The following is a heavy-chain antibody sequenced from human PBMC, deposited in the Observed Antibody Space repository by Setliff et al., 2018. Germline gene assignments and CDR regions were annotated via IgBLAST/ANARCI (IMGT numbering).Heavy chain of an antibody. CDR3: ARVTGVTTFGVIMKDFEF. Sequence: VSCKASGYTFTSYSITWVRQAPGRGLEWLGWISGYSGDTSYAQKFQDRVTLTIDTSTSTAYMEMRSLTSDDTAVYYCARVTGVTTFGVIMKDFEFWGQGTLVTVS. D-gene: IGHD3-3*01. CDR1: GYTFTSYS. V-gene: IGHV1-18*01. J-gene: IGHJ4*02. CDR2: ISGYSGDT.